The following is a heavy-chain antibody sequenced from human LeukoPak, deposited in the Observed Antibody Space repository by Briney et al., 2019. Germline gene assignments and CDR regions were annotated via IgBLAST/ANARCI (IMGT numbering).Heavy chain of an antibody. CDR2: IKSKTDGGTT. J-gene: IGHJ6*03. V-gene: IGHV3-15*01. CDR3: TTYVGAYSNWGDYYYYYMDV. Sequence: GGSLRLSCTASGFTFSNAGMSWVRQAPGKGLEWVGRIKSKTDGGTTDYAAPVKGRFTISREDSKNTLYLQMNSLKTEDTAVYYCTTYVGAYSNWGDYYYYYMDVWGKGTTVTVSS. D-gene: IGHD4-11*01. CDR1: GFTFSNAG.